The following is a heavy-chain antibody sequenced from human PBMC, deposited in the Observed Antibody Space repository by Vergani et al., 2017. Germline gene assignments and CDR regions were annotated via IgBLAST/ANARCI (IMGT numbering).Heavy chain of an antibody. V-gene: IGHV3-30*02. CDR3: AKYLRDSTDGLPDS. Sequence: QVQLVESAGGVVQPGGSLRLSCAASGFTFSNFGMHWIRQAPGKGLEWLEYIGKDGINTRYIDTVKGRFTVSRDNSKDILYLQMDSLRSEDTALYYCAKYLRDSTDGLPDSWGPGTLVIVS. CDR1: GFTFSNFG. D-gene: IGHD2-21*02. CDR2: IGKDGINT. J-gene: IGHJ4*02.